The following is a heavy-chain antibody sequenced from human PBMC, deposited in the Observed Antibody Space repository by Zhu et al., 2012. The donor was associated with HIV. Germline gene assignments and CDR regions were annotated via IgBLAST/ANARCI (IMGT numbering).Heavy chain of an antibody. V-gene: IGHV4-38-2*01. Sequence: QVQLQESGPGLVKPSETLSLTCAVSGYSISSGYYWGWIRQPPGKGLEWIGSIYHSGSTYYNPSLKSRVTISVDTSKNQFSLKLSSVTAADTAVYYCARCWGHLVVVAALGENNWFDPWGQGTLVTGLL. CDR2: IYHSGST. J-gene: IGHJ5*02. CDR3: ARCWGHLVVVAALGENNWFDP. D-gene: IGHD2-15*01. CDR1: GYSISSGYY.